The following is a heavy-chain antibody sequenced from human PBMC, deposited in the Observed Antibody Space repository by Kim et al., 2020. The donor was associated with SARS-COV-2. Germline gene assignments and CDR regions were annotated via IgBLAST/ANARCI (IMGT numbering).Heavy chain of an antibody. D-gene: IGHD6-13*01. V-gene: IGHV3-53*01. Sequence: ADSVKGRFTISRDNSKNTLYLQMNSLRAEDTAVYYCARILYSSSWSSGYYWGQGTLVTVSS. J-gene: IGHJ4*02. CDR3: ARILYSSSWSSGYY.